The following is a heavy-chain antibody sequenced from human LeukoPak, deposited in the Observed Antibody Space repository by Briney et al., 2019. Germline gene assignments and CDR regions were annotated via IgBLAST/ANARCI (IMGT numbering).Heavy chain of an antibody. D-gene: IGHD1-26*01. CDR2: INPSGGSR. CDR1: GYTFTGYY. V-gene: IGHV1-46*01. J-gene: IGHJ3*02. CDR3: ARGSIVGAKTLGFGAFDI. Sequence: ASVKVSCKASGYTFTGYYMHWVRQAPGQGLEWMGIINPSGGSRGYAQKFQGRVTMTRDTSTSTVYMELSSLRSEDTAVYYCARGSIVGAKTLGFGAFDIWGQGTMVTVSS.